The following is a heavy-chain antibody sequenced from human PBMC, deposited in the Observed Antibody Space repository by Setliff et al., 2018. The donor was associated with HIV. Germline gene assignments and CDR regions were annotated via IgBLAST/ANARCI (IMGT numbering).Heavy chain of an antibody. Sequence: LKISCATSGLTFSNCGMHWVRQAPGKGLEWVASIRSDGSNKYYADSVTGRFTISRDDSKNTLYLQMNSLRAEDTAVYYCAKDKGQKYADYWGQGTMVTVSS. V-gene: IGHV3-30*02. CDR1: GLTFSNCG. D-gene: IGHD3-10*01. CDR3: AKDKGQKYADY. J-gene: IGHJ4*02. CDR2: IRSDGSNK.